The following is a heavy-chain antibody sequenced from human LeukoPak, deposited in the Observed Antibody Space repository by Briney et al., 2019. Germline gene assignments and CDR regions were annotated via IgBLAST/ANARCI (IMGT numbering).Heavy chain of an antibody. J-gene: IGHJ5*02. CDR3: AKAPPGKFDP. CDR2: ISGSGGRI. Sequence: GGSLRLSCAASGFTFSSYSMNWVRQAPGKGLEWVSAISGSGGRIYYGASVKGRFTISRDNSKNTLNLQMNSLRAEDTAVYYCAKAPPGKFDPWGQGTLVTVSS. V-gene: IGHV3-23*01. CDR1: GFTFSSYS. D-gene: IGHD3-10*01.